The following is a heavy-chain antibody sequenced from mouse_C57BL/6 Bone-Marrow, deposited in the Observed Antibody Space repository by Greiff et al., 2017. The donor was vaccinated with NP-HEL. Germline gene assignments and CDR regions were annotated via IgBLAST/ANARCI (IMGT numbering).Heavy chain of an antibody. J-gene: IGHJ3*01. Sequence: QVQLQQSGAELVRPGTSVKVSCKASGYAFTNYLIEWVKQRPGQGLEWIGVINPGSGGTNYNEKFKGKVTLTADKSSSTAYMQLSSLTSEDSAVYFCARWDYYYGSSFAYWGQGTLVTVSA. CDR2: INPGSGGT. V-gene: IGHV1-54*01. CDR1: GYAFTNYL. D-gene: IGHD1-1*01. CDR3: ARWDYYYGSSFAY.